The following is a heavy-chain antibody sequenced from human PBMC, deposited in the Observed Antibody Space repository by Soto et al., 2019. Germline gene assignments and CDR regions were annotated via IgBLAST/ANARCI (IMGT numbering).Heavy chain of an antibody. Sequence: SVKVSCKAFGGAFSSNAISWMRQAPGQGLEWIGTISPIFGSAAYAQRFQGRVTITADVPTNTLFLQMNSLRVEDTGIYYCAKKVNSGPGSQYFDYWGQGALVTVSS. CDR1: GGAFSSNA. CDR2: ISPIFGSA. J-gene: IGHJ4*02. CDR3: AKKVNSGPGSQYFDY. D-gene: IGHD3-10*01. V-gene: IGHV1-69*13.